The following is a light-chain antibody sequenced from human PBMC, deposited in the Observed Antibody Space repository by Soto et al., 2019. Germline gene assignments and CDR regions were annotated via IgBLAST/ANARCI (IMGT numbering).Light chain of an antibody. Sequence: EIVLTQSPATLSLSPGERATLSCRASQSVSSYLAWYQQKPSQAPRLLIYDASNRATGIPARFSGSGSGTDFTLTISSLEPEDFAVYYCQQRSNWQLTFGGGTKVDIK. CDR3: QQRSNWQLT. J-gene: IGKJ4*01. CDR1: QSVSSY. CDR2: DAS. V-gene: IGKV3-11*01.